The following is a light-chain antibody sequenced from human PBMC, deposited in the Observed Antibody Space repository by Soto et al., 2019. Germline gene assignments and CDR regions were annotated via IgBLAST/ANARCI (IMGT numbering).Light chain of an antibody. CDR2: DAT. CDR1: RNDVGGYNY. V-gene: IGLV2-11*01. CDR3: CSFAGTYTWV. J-gene: IGLJ3*02. Sequence: QSVLTQPRSVSGSPGQSVIISCTGTRNDVGGYNYVSWYQYHPDKAPKVIIYDATKRPSGVPDRFSGFKSGDTAFLTISGLQAEDEADYYCCSFAGTYTWVFGAGTKLTVL.